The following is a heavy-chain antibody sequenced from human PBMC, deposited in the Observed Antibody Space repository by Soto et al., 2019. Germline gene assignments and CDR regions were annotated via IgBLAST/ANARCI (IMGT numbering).Heavy chain of an antibody. V-gene: IGHV1-69*13. J-gene: IGHJ6*02. Sequence: SVKVSCKASGGTFSSYAISWVRQAPGQGLEWMGGIIPIFGTANYAQKFQGRVTITADESTSTAYMELSSLRSEDTAVYYCARERTAPRYYYYGMDVWGQGTTVTVSS. CDR3: ARERTAPRYYYYGMDV. CDR1: GGTFSSYA. CDR2: IIPIFGTA.